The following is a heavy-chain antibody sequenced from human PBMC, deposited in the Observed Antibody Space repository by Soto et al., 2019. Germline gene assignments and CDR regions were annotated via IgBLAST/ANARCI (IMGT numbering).Heavy chain of an antibody. D-gene: IGHD1-26*01. CDR2: IYSGGST. J-gene: IGHJ4*02. Sequence: GGSLRLSCAASGFTVSSNYMSWVRQAPGKGLEWVSVIYSGGSTYYADSVKGRFTISRDNSKNTLYLQMNSLRAEDTAVYYCAREAGGTKGEHYFDYWGQGTLVTVSS. CDR1: GFTVSSNY. V-gene: IGHV3-66*02. CDR3: AREAGGTKGEHYFDY.